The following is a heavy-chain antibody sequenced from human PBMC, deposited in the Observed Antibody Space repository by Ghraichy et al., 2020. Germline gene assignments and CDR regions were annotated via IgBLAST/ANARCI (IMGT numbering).Heavy chain of an antibody. CDR2: SSNSGGAK. D-gene: IGHD3-16*01. J-gene: IGHJ5*01. V-gene: IGHV3-23*01. CDR3: ARRFSEHGYINWCDS. CDR1: GFKFRNYA. Sequence: GGSLRLSCAASGFKFRNYAMTWVRQAPGKGLEWVSGSSNSGGAKYYADSVKGRFTISRDNSKNTLYLQMNSLRDDDTAVYFCARRFSEHGYINWCDSWGQGTLVIVSS.